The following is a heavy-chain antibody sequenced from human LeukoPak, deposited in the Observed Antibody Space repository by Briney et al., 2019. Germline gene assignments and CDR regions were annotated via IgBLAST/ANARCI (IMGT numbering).Heavy chain of an antibody. V-gene: IGHV5-51*01. D-gene: IGHD3-22*01. J-gene: IGHJ3*02. Sequence: GESLKISCQGSGFTFTSYWIGWVRQMPGKGLEWMGIIYPGDSDTRYSPSFQGQVTISADKSISTAYLQWSSLKASDTAMYYCARRLLYYYDSSGYEEYAFDIWGQGTMVTVSS. CDR2: IYPGDSDT. CDR1: GFTFTSYW. CDR3: ARRLLYYYDSSGYEEYAFDI.